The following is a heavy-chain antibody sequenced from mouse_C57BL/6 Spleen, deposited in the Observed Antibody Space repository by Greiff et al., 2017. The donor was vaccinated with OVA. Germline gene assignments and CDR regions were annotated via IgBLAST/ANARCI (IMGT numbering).Heavy chain of an antibody. CDR1: GYTFTSYW. Sequence: VQLQQPGAELVMPGASVKLSCKASGYTFTSYWMHWVKQRPGQGLEWIGEIDPSDSYTNYNQKFKGKSTLTVDKSSSTAYMQLSSLTSEDSAVYYCARSAYYGNSRAWFAYWGQGTLVTVSA. D-gene: IGHD2-10*01. CDR2: IDPSDSYT. CDR3: ARSAYYGNSRAWFAY. V-gene: IGHV1-69*01. J-gene: IGHJ3*01.